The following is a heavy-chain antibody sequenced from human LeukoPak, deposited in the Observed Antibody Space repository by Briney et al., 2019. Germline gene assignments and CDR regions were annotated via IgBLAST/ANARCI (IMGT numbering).Heavy chain of an antibody. D-gene: IGHD3-22*01. Sequence: ASVKVSCKASGGTFSSYAISWVRQAPGQGLEWMGRIIPILGIANYAQKFQGRVTITADKSTSTAYMELSSLRSEDTAVYYCARDEDGSGYYYYYYGMDVWGQGTTVTLSS. CDR2: IIPILGIA. CDR3: ARDEDGSGYYYYYYGMDV. V-gene: IGHV1-69*04. J-gene: IGHJ6*02. CDR1: GGTFSSYA.